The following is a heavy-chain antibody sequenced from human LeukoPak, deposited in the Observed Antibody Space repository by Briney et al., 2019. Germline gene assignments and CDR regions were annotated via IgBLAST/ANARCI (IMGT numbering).Heavy chain of an antibody. D-gene: IGHD6-13*01. CDR2: FSVRYNVI. Sequence: GGSLRLSCAASGFSLTNFDMNWIRQAPGKGLEWVSFFSVRYNVIYYADSVKGRFTVSRDDAKNSLYLQMNSLRADDTAVYYCARDLPVAAADFWGQGTLVTVSS. J-gene: IGHJ4*02. CDR3: ARDLPVAAADF. V-gene: IGHV3-48*01. CDR1: GFSLTNFD.